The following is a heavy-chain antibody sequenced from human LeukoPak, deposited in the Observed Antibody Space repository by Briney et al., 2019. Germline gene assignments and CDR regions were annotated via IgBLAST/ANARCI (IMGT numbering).Heavy chain of an antibody. J-gene: IGHJ4*02. CDR3: ARDPPFRTGWSQNFFDY. CDR2: ISYDGGNI. V-gene: IGHV3-30*01. D-gene: IGHD6-19*01. Sequence: PGGSLRLSCTPSGFTFDDYAMHWVHQAPGKGLEWVALISYDGGNIYYADSVKGRFTISRDNSQNTLYLQMNSLRAEDTAVYYCARDPPFRTGWSQNFFDYWGQGTLVTVSS. CDR1: GFTFDDYA.